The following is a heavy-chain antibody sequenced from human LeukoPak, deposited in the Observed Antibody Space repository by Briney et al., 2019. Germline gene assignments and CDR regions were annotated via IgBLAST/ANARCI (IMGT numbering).Heavy chain of an antibody. V-gene: IGHV3-11*04. Sequence: KTGGSLRLSCAASGFTFSDYYMSWIRQAPGKGLEWVSYISSSGSTIYYADSVKGRFTISRDNAKNSLYLQMNSLRAEDTAVYYCARDHYDFWSGYPSYYYYMDVWGKGTTVTVSS. CDR2: ISSSGSTI. CDR3: ARDHYDFWSGYPSYYYYMDV. D-gene: IGHD3-3*01. J-gene: IGHJ6*03. CDR1: GFTFSDYY.